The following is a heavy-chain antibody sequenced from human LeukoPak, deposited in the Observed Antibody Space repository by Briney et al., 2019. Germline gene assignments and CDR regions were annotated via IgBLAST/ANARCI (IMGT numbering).Heavy chain of an antibody. D-gene: IGHD2-8*02. J-gene: IGHJ5*02. V-gene: IGHV3-53*01. CDR3: VRDTVFAP. CDR1: GVTVSSTY. Sequence: PGGSLRLSCAASGVTVSSTYMSWVRQAPGEGLEWVSSIYSGGSTYYADSVKGRLTISRDHSKNTLYLQMNSLRAGDTAVYYCVRDTVFAPWGQGTLVTVSS. CDR2: IYSGGST.